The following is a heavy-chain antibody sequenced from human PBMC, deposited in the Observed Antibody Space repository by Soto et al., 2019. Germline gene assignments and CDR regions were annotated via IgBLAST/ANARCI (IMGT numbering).Heavy chain of an antibody. CDR2: ISAYNGNT. D-gene: IGHD6-19*01. CDR3: ARDRGVAPPVAGNTHYYYYMDV. V-gene: IGHV1-18*01. CDR1: GYSFTNYG. Sequence: QDQLVQSGVEVKKPGASVKVCCKASGYSFTNYGITWVRQAPGHGFESMGWISAYNGNTNYAQKFQGRVTMTTDASTSTAYLELTSLRSDDTAVYYCARDRGVAPPVAGNTHYYYYMDVWGKGTTVTVSS. J-gene: IGHJ6*03.